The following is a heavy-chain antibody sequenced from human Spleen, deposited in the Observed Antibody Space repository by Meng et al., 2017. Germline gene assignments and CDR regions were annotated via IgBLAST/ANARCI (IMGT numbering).Heavy chain of an antibody. CDR2: VYYSGST. D-gene: IGHD5-24*01. CDR3: ARGDRYRVEMSAINHRDAFDI. J-gene: IGHJ3*02. CDR1: GGSIGLHY. Sequence: GSLRLSCAVSGGSIGLHYWSWIRQSPGKGLEWIGYVYYSGSTTYNPSLKNRVNISVDTSKNRLSLKLDSVTAADTAVYYCARGDRYRVEMSAINHRDAFDIWGHGTMVTVSS. V-gene: IGHV4-59*11.